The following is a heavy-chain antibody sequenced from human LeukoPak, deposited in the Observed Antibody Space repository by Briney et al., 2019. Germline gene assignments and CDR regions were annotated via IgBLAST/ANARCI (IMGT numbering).Heavy chain of an antibody. J-gene: IGHJ4*02. Sequence: ASVKVSCKASGGTFSKYTISWVRQRPGQGLEWMGGITPLFGTANYAQKFQGRVTITADESASTAYMELSSLRSEDTAVYYCAKESPRGEVAFWGQGTLVTVSS. CDR1: GGTFSKYT. D-gene: IGHD3-16*01. V-gene: IGHV1-69*13. CDR3: AKESPRGEVAF. CDR2: ITPLFGTA.